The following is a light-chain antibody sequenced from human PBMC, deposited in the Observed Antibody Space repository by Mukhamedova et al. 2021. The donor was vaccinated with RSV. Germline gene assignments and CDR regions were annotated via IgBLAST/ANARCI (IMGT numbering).Light chain of an antibody. Sequence: QKPGQAPRPAIYAASSRATGIPDRFSGSGSGTDFTLTINRLEPEDFAVYYCQYYDSSPTYTFGQGTKLEMK. J-gene: IGKJ2*01. V-gene: IGKV3-20*01. CDR3: QYYDSSPTYT. CDR2: AAS.